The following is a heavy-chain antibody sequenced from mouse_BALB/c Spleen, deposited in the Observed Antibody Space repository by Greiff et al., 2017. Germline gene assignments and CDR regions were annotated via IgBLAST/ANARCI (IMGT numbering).Heavy chain of an antibody. J-gene: IGHJ4*01. Sequence: EVHLVESGGGLVQPGGSRKLSCAASGFTFSSFGMHWVRQAPEKGLEWVAYISSGSSTIYYADTVKGRFTISRDNPKNTLFLQMTSLRSEDTAMYYCARPGMDYWGQGTSVTVSS. CDR2: ISSGSSTI. CDR1: GFTFSSFG. CDR3: ARPGMDY. V-gene: IGHV5-17*02.